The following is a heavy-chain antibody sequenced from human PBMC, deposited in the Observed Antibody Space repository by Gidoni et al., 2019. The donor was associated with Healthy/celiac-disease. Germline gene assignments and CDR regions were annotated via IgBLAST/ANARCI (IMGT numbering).Heavy chain of an antibody. J-gene: IGHJ6*02. V-gene: IGHV3-30-3*01. CDR3: ARDGNYDFWSGRDYYGMDV. D-gene: IGHD3-3*01. CDR1: GFTFSSYA. CDR2: ISYDGSNK. Sequence: QVQLVESGGGVVKPGRSLRLSCAASGFTFSSYAMHWVRQAPGKGLEWVAVISYDGSNKYYADSVKGRFTISRDNSKNTLYLQMNSLRAEDTAVYYCARDGNYDFWSGRDYYGMDVWGQGTTVTVSS.